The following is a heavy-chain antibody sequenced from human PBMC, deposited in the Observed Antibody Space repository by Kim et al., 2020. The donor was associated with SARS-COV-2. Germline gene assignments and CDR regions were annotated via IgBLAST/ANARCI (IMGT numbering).Heavy chain of an antibody. Sequence: SETLSLTCTVSGGSISNYYWSWIRQPPGKGLEWIANTYYSGNTKYNPSLNSRVTISADTSRNQISLELNSVTAADTAVYYCARHVVKMGFDYWDKGTLAT. J-gene: IGHJ4*02. CDR1: GGSISNYY. D-gene: IGHD2-15*01. V-gene: IGHV4-59*01. CDR3: ARHVVKMGFDY. CDR2: TYYSGNT.